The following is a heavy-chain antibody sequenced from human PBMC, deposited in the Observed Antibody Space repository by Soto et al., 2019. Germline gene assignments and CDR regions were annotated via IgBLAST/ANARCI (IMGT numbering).Heavy chain of an antibody. Sequence: VQLVESGAEVKKPGSSVTVSCKASGGTFSSYTISWVRQAPGQGLEWMAGISPIFGTPIYAQKFQDRVTITADDSTMTAYMEMNRLTSEDTAVYYCARVVVGSRLSLDYWGQGTLVTISS. CDR1: GGTFSSYT. D-gene: IGHD1-26*01. J-gene: IGHJ4*02. CDR2: ISPIFGTP. CDR3: ARVVVGSRLSLDY. V-gene: IGHV1-69*01.